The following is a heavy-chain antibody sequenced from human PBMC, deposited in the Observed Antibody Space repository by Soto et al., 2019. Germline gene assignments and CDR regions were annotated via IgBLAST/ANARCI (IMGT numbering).Heavy chain of an antibody. D-gene: IGHD3-22*01. J-gene: IGHJ4*02. V-gene: IGHV3-30*18. CDR3: AKDAPYYYDSSGYYGPFDF. CDR1: GFTFSSYG. CDR2: ISYDGSNK. Sequence: GGSLSLSCAASGFTFSSYGIHWVRQAPGTGLERVALISYDGSNKYYADSAKGRFTISRDNSKNTLYLQMHSLRAADTAMYYCAKDAPYYYDSSGYYGPFDFWGQGTLVTVSS.